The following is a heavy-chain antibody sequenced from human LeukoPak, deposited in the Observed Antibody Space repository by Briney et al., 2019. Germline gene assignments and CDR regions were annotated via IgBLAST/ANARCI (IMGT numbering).Heavy chain of an antibody. Sequence: GGSLRLSCAASGFTFRSYGMHWVRQAPGKGLEWVAFISYDGSNENIADSVKGRFIISRDNSKNTLYLQMNSLRAEDTAVYYCAKGPAPRLGEFSYHALVDYWGQGTLVTVPS. J-gene: IGHJ4*02. CDR3: AKGPAPRLGEFSYHALVDY. D-gene: IGHD3-16*02. CDR2: ISYDGSNE. CDR1: GFTFRSYG. V-gene: IGHV3-30*02.